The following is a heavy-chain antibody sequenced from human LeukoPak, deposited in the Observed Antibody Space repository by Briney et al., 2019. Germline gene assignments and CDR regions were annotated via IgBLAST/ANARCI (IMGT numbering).Heavy chain of an antibody. J-gene: IGHJ5*02. D-gene: IGHD5-18*01. CDR1: GYSISSGYY. CDR3: ARGGDTANWFDP. V-gene: IGHV4-38-2*01. Sequence: SETLSLTCAVSGYSISSGYYLGWIRQPPGKGLEWIGSIYHSGSTYYNPSLKSRVTISVDTSKSQFSLKLSSVTAADTAVYYCARGGDTANWFDPWGQGNLVTVSS. CDR2: IYHSGST.